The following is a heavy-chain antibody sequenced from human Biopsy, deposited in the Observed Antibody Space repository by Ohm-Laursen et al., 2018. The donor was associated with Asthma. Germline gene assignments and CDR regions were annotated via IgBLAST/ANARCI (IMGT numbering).Heavy chain of an antibody. CDR2: ITSSSSYI. CDR1: GFTFSGYT. CDR3: ARDAPTGGYIDY. V-gene: IGHV3-21*01. D-gene: IGHD7-27*01. J-gene: IGHJ4*02. Sequence: LSLTCAASGFTFSGYTMNWVRQAPGKGLEWVSSITSSSSYIFYADSVKGRFTISRDNPRNSLYLQMNSLRAEDTAVYYCARDAPTGGYIDYWGLGTLVTVSS.